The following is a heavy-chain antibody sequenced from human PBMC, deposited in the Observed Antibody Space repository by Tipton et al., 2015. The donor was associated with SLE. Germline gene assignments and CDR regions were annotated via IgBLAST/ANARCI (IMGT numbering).Heavy chain of an antibody. V-gene: IGHV4-61*08. CDR1: GVSISTGGHY. CDR2: VYHTGAS. J-gene: IGHJ5*02. D-gene: IGHD3-22*01. CDR3: AKFGAFYDSSGHNYFDP. Sequence: TLSLTCTVSGVSISTGGHYRSWVRQHPGKGLEYIGYVYHTGASIHNPSLKNRVSISVDTSRNQFSLTLSSVTVADTAMYYCAKFGAFYDSSGHNYFDPWGQGTLVTVSS.